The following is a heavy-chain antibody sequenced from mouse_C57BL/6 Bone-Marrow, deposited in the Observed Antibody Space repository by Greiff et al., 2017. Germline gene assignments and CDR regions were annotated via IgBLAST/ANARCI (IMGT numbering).Heavy chain of an antibody. V-gene: IGHV5-4*01. J-gene: IGHJ2*01. CDR2: ISDGGSYT. CDR1: GFTFSSYA. CDR3: ARALDRSGYNYFDY. D-gene: IGHD3-2*02. Sequence: EVHLVEPGGGLVKPGGSLKLSCAASGFTFSSYAMSWVRQTPEKRLEWVATISDGGSYTYYPDNVKGRFTISRDNAKYNLYLQLSHLKSEDTAMYYCARALDRSGYNYFDYWGQGTTLTVSS.